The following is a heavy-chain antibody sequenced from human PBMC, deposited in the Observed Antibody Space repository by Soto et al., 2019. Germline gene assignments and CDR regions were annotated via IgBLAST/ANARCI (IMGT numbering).Heavy chain of an antibody. CDR3: AKDIPPSIDGFHYRGDC. J-gene: IGHJ4*02. Sequence: GGSLRLSCAASGFSFTTYGMHWVRQAPGTGLEWVAIISYDGFNKYYADSVQGRYTTSRGKSKNTLYLQMDSLRVEDTAVYYCAKDIPPSIDGFHYRGDCWGQVTLVTASS. CDR1: GFSFTTYG. CDR2: ISYDGFNK. D-gene: IGHD6-6*01. V-gene: IGHV3-30*18.